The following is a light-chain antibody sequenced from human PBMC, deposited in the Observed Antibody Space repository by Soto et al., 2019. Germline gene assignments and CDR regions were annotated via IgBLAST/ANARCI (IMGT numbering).Light chain of an antibody. Sequence: EIVLTQSPGTLSLSPGERATLSCRASQTVSSTYLAWYQHKPGQAPRLLIYGASSRATGIPDRFSGRGSGTDFTLTISRLEPEDFAIYYCQQCNNWPEFTFGQGTKLEI. CDR3: QQCNNWPEFT. J-gene: IGKJ2*01. V-gene: IGKV3-20*01. CDR1: QTVSSTY. CDR2: GAS.